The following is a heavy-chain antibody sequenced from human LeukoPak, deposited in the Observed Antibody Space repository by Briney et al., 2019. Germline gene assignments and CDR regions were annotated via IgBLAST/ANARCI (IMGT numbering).Heavy chain of an antibody. CDR3: ARGLRSITAYPY. D-gene: IGHD6-6*01. J-gene: IGHJ4*02. V-gene: IGHV4-34*01. CDR1: GGSFSGYY. CDR2: INHSGST. Sequence: SSETLSLTCAVYGGSFSGYYWSWIRQPPGKGLEWIGEINHSGSTNYNPSLKSRVTISVDTSKNQFSLKLSSVTAADTAVYYCARGLRSITAYPYWGQGTLVTVSS.